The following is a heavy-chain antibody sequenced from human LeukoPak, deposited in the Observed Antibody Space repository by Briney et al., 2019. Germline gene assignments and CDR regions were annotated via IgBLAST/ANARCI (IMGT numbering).Heavy chain of an antibody. J-gene: IGHJ4*02. D-gene: IGHD2-8*01. V-gene: IGHV5-51*01. CDR1: GYIFTSYW. Sequence: GESLQISCQGSGYIFTSYWIGWVRQLPGKGLEWMGIIYPGDSDTRYSPSFQGQVTISADKSISTAYLQWSSLKASDTAMYYCASLLRDGVFNYWGQGTLVTVSS. CDR3: ASLLRDGVFNY. CDR2: IYPGDSDT.